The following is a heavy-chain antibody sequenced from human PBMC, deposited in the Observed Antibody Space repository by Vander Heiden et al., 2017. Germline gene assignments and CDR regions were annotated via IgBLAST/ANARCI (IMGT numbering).Heavy chain of an antibody. CDR3: ARVSSINDHAFDI. D-gene: IGHD3-3*02. Sequence: QVQLQESGPGLVKPSQTLSLTCSVPGGSFTIGGYYWSWIRQHPGKGLEWIGYIYYSGSTYYNPSLKSRVTISLDTSKNQFSLRLSSVTAADTAVYYCARVSSINDHAFDIWGQGTMVTVSS. CDR1: GGSFTIGGYY. CDR2: IYYSGST. V-gene: IGHV4-31*03. J-gene: IGHJ3*02.